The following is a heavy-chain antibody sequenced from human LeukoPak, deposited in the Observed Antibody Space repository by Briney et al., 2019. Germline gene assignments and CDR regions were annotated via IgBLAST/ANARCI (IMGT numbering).Heavy chain of an antibody. CDR1: GFTFXXXX. Sequence: GGSLRLSXAASGFTFXXXXXXXVRQAPGKXXXWLAVISYDGSNEYXXXSVKGRFXXSRXNSKNTLFLQMNSLRPEDTAVYYCAKARGTYYFDCWGQGTLVTVSS. D-gene: IGHD6-25*01. V-gene: IGHV3-30*18. CDR3: AKARGTYYFDC. CDR2: ISYDGSNE. J-gene: IGHJ4*02.